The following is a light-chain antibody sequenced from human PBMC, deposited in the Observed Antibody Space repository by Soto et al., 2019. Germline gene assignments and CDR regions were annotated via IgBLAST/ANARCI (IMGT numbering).Light chain of an antibody. CDR1: QSITSSY. Sequence: VVKLSACSLSLYPKERATLSCRASQSITSSYLAWYQQRPGQAPRLFFYGASSRATGIPDRFSGSGSGTDFTLTISRLEPEDCAVYYCHQYGSSPSTFGQGTKVDIK. CDR2: GAS. V-gene: IGKV3-20*01. J-gene: IGKJ1*01. CDR3: HQYGSSPST.